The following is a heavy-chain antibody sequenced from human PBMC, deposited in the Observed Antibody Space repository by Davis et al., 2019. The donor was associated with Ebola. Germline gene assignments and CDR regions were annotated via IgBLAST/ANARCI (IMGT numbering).Heavy chain of an antibody. V-gene: IGHV1-18*01. CDR3: ARDGRAYCGGDCYIDY. J-gene: IGHJ4*02. CDR1: GYTFTSYG. CDR2: ISAYNGNT. Sequence: AASVKVSCKASGYTFTSYGISWVRQAPGQGLEWMGWISAYNGNTNYAQKLQGRVTMTTDTSTSTAYMELRSLRSEDTAVYYCARDGRAYCGGDCYIDYWGQGTLVTVSS. D-gene: IGHD2-21*02.